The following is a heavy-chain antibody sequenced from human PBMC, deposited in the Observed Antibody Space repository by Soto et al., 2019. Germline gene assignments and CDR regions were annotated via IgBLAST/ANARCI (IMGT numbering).Heavy chain of an antibody. CDR3: ARRPTALNYGDYYDY. J-gene: IGHJ4*02. CDR2: IYWNEDR. Sequence: QITLQESGPTLVKPTQTLSLTCTFSGFSLTTTGVGVGWIRQPPGKALEWLALIYWNEDRRYSPSLKSRLTIIKDASKNQVVLIMTNMDPVDTATYYCARRPTALNYGDYYDYWGQGVLVTVSS. V-gene: IGHV2-5*01. D-gene: IGHD4-17*01. CDR1: GFSLTTTGVG.